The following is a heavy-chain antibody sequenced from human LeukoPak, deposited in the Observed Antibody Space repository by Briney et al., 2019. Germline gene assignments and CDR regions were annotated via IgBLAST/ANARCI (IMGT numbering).Heavy chain of an antibody. V-gene: IGHV3-64*01. CDR1: GFTFSRYA. CDR3: ARDMGATYFDY. CDR2: ISSNGGST. Sequence: PGGSLRLSCAASGFTFSRYAMHWVRQAPGKGLEYVSAISSNGGSTYYANSVKGRFTISRDNSKNTLYLQMGSLRAEDMAVYYCARDMGATYFDYWGQGTLVTVSS. D-gene: IGHD1-26*01. J-gene: IGHJ4*02.